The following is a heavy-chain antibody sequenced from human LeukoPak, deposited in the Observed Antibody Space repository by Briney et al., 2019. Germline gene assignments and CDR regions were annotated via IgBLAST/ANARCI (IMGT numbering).Heavy chain of an antibody. D-gene: IGHD5-18*01. CDR1: GYTFTLYY. CDR2: INPNSGGT. CDR3: ARARSRYSYAYYYYMDV. Sequence: ASVKVSCKASGYTFTLYYIYWVRQAPGQGLEWMGWINPNSGGTNYAQKFQGRVTMTRDTSISTAYMELSRLRSDDTAVYYCARARSRYSYAYYYYMDVWGKGTTVTVSS. V-gene: IGHV1-2*02. J-gene: IGHJ6*03.